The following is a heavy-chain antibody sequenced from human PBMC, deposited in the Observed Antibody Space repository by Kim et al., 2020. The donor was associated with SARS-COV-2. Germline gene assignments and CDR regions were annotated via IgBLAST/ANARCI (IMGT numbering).Heavy chain of an antibody. D-gene: IGHD6-13*01. J-gene: IGHJ6*02. V-gene: IGHV3-30*01. Sequence: ADSVKDRFTISRDNAKNTLYLQMNGLRAEETAVYYCARDFCLDSSPGSMDVWGQETTVTVSS. CDR3: ARDFCLDSSPGSMDV.